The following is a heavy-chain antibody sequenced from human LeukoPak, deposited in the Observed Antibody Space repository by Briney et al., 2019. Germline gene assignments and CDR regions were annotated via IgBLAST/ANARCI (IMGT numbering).Heavy chain of an antibody. J-gene: IGHJ4*02. CDR1: GYSFTSYW. CDR2: IYPGDSDT. D-gene: IGHD2-2*01. V-gene: IGHV5-51*01. Sequence: GESLKISCKGSGYSFTSYWIGWVRQMPGKGLEWMGIIYPGDSDTRYSPSCQGQVTISADKSISTPYLQWSSLKSEDTAVYYCARALRYCSTTSCQYYFDYWGQGTLVTVSS. CDR3: ARALRYCSTTSCQYYFDY.